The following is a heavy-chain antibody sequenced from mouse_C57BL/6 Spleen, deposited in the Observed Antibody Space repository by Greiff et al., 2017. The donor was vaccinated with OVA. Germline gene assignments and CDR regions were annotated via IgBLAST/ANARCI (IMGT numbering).Heavy chain of an antibody. CDR1: GYAFSSYW. D-gene: IGHD1-1*01. V-gene: IGHV1-80*01. CDR3: ARLSYGSSYFDY. J-gene: IGHJ2*01. Sequence: VKVVESGAELVKPGASVKISCKASGYAFSSYWMNWVKQRPGKGLEWIGQIYPGDGDTNYNGKFKGKATLTADKSSSTAYMQLSSLTSEDSAVYFCARLSYGSSYFDYWGQGTTLTVSS. CDR2: IYPGDGDT.